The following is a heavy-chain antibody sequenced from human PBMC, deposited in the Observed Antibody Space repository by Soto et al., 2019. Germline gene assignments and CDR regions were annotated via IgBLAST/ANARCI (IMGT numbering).Heavy chain of an antibody. CDR1: GGSTSSYY. D-gene: IGHD1-26*01. CDR3: ARKVGATDWFDP. V-gene: IGHV4-59*08. CDR2: IYYSGST. J-gene: IGHJ5*02. Sequence: SETLSLTCSVSGGSTSSYYWSWIRQPPGKGLEWIGYIYYSGSTNNNPSLKSRVTTSVDTSKNQFSLKLSSVTAADTAVYYCARKVGATDWFDPWGQGILVT.